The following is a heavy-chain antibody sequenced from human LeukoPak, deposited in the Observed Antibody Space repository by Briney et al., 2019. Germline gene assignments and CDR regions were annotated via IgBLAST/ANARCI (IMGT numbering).Heavy chain of an antibody. CDR2: ISSASKTM. D-gene: IGHD3-10*01. Sequence: GGSLRLSCAASGFTFNLYSMNWVRQAPGKGLEWVSYISSASKTMYYADSVKGRFTISRDNAKNSLYLQMNSLRAEDTAVYYCARSVVSGGYFDYWGQGTLVTVSS. V-gene: IGHV3-48*01. CDR1: GFTFNLYS. CDR3: ARSVVSGGYFDY. J-gene: IGHJ4*02.